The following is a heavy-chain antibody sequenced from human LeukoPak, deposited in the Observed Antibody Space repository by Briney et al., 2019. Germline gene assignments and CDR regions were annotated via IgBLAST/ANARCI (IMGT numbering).Heavy chain of an antibody. CDR3: ARREPRKGMDV. Sequence: GGSLRLSCAASGFTFSSYAMHWVRQAPGKGLEYVSAISSNVGSTYYANSVKGRFTISRDNSKNTLYLQMGSLRAEDMAVYYCARREPRKGMDVWGQGTTVTVSS. CDR1: GFTFSSYA. V-gene: IGHV3-64*01. CDR2: ISSNVGST. J-gene: IGHJ6*02. D-gene: IGHD1-14*01.